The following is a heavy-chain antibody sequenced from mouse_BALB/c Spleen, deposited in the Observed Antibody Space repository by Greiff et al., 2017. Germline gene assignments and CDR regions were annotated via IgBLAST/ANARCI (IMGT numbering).Heavy chain of an antibody. Sequence: EVKLQESGAELVKPGASVKLSCTASGFNIKDTYMHWVKQRPEQGLEWIGRIDPANGNTKYDPKFQGKATITADTSSNTAYLQLSSLTSEDTAVYYCASSSMITKGFAYWGQGTLVTVSA. D-gene: IGHD2-4*01. CDR2: IDPANGNT. CDR3: ASSSMITKGFAY. J-gene: IGHJ3*01. CDR1: GFNIKDTY. V-gene: IGHV14-3*02.